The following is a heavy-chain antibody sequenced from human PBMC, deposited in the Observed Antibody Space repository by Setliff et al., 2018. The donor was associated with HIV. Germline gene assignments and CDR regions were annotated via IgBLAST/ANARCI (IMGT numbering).Heavy chain of an antibody. CDR3: ARGRDKYGPIDY. CDR1: GDSSSNDY. D-gene: IGHD3-10*01. Sequence: PSETLSLTCTVSGDSSSNDYWTWVRQPPGKGLEWIGNIHYSGSTNYNPSLKSRVTISVDTSRSQFSLKLSSVTAADTAVYYCARGRDKYGPIDYWGQGTLVTVSS. J-gene: IGHJ4*02. V-gene: IGHV4-59*01. CDR2: IHYSGST.